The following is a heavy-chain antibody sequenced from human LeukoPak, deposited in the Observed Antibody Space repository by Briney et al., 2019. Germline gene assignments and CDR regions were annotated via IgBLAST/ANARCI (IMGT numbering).Heavy chain of an antibody. Sequence: ASAKISCKASGYTFTSYDINWVRQATGQRLEWMGWMNPNSGNTGYAQKFQGRVTMTRNTSISTACMELSSLRSEDTAVYYCARGHSAAFIYYYYYMDVWGKGTTVTVSS. D-gene: IGHD6-13*01. J-gene: IGHJ6*03. CDR2: MNPNSGNT. V-gene: IGHV1-8*01. CDR1: GYTFTSYD. CDR3: ARGHSAAFIYYYYYMDV.